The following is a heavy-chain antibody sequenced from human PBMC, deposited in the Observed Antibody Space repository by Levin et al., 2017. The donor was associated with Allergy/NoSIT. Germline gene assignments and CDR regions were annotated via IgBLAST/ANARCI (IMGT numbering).Heavy chain of an antibody. CDR3: ARVLAPDYGDYSSDDAFDI. CDR2: ISSSSSTI. D-gene: IGHD4-17*01. Sequence: GESLRLSCAASGFSFSSYSMNWVRQAPGKGLEWVSYISSSSSTIYYADSVKGRFTISRDNAKNSLYLQMNSLRAEDTAVYYCARVLAPDYGDYSSDDAFDIWGQGTMVTVSS. J-gene: IGHJ3*02. V-gene: IGHV3-48*01. CDR1: GFSFSSYS.